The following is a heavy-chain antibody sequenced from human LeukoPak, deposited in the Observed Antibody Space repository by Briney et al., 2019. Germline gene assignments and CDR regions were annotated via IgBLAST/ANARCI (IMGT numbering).Heavy chain of an antibody. D-gene: IGHD6-13*01. V-gene: IGHV4-61*05. CDR3: ARVSGIAAGPYYYMDV. CDR1: GGSISSSSYY. J-gene: IGHJ6*03. CDR2: IYTSGST. Sequence: PSETLSLTCTVSGGSISSSSYYWGWIRQPPGKGLEWIGRIYTSGSTNYNPSLKSRVTMSVDTSKNQFSLKLSSVTAADTAVYYCARVSGIAAGPYYYMDVWGKGTTVTISS.